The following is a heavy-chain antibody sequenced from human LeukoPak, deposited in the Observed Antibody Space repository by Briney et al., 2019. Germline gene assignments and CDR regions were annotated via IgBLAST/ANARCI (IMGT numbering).Heavy chain of an antibody. J-gene: IGHJ6*03. Sequence: SETLSLTCAVYGGSFSGYYWSWIRQPPGKGLEWIGEINHSGSTNYNPSLKSRVTISVDTSKNQFSLKLSSVTAADTAVYYCARITRTYYYGSGSYFLPYYYYYMDVWGKGTTVTISS. CDR1: GGSFSGYY. CDR3: ARITRTYYYGSGSYFLPYYYYYMDV. CDR2: INHSGST. D-gene: IGHD3-10*01. V-gene: IGHV4-34*01.